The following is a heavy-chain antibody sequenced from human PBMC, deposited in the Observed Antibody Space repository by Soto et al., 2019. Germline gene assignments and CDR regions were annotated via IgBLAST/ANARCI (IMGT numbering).Heavy chain of an antibody. CDR3: AASYGSGYRASDS. Sequence: ASVKVSCKASGDTFSFYTINWVRQAPGLGLEWMGRVNPIVSMSNYAQKFQGRVTITADKSTNTAYMQLSSLRSEDTAIYYCAASYGSGYRASDSWGQEALAPLSS. J-gene: IGHJ4*02. CDR1: GDTFSFYT. D-gene: IGHD3-10*01. V-gene: IGHV1-69*02. CDR2: VNPIVSMS.